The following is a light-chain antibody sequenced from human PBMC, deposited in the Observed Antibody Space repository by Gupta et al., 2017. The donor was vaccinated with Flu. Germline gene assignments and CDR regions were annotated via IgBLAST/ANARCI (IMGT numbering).Light chain of an antibody. Sequence: NFMLTQPHSVSESPGRTVDISCTRSSGSIASYYVQWYRQRPGSSPTIVIYDDKHRPSEGPDRFSGSIDRSSNSASLTISVLKTEDEADYYCLSYDGSNHWVFGGGTKVTVL. V-gene: IGLV6-57*01. J-gene: IGLJ3*02. CDR1: SGSIASYY. CDR2: DDK. CDR3: LSYDGSNHWV.